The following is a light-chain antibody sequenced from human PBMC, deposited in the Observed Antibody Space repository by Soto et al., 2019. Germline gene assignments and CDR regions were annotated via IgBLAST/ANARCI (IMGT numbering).Light chain of an antibody. CDR1: SSDVGGYNF. Sequence: ALTQPRSVSGSPGQSVTISCTGTSSDVGGYNFVSWYQQHPGKAPKLMIYDVTKRPSGVPDRFSGSKSGNTASLTISGLQAEDEADYYCCSYAGSYTYVFGTGTRSPS. CDR3: CSYAGSYTYV. V-gene: IGLV2-11*01. CDR2: DVT. J-gene: IGLJ1*01.